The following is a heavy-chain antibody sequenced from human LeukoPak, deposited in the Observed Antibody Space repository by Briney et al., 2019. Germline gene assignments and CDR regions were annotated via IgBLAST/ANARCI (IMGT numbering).Heavy chain of an antibody. CDR3: ARDNLDYSISGDWFDP. CDR2: IYYSGGT. D-gene: IGHD4-11*01. CDR1: GGSISSHY. V-gene: IGHV4-59*11. Sequence: SSETLSLTCTVSGGSISSHYWSWIRQPPGKGLEWIGYIYYSGGTSYNPSLKSRVTISLDTSKNQFSLKLSSVTATDTAVYFCARDNLDYSISGDWFDPWGQGTLVTVSS. J-gene: IGHJ5*02.